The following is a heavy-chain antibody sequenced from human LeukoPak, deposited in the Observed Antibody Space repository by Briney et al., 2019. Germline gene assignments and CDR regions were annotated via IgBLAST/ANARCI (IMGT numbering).Heavy chain of an antibody. V-gene: IGHV3-23*01. CDR1: GFTFSSYA. CDR2: IGGSGSRT. J-gene: IGHJ4*02. CDR3: AKDRYSSGWYEY. D-gene: IGHD6-19*01. Sequence: GSLRLSCAASGFTFSSYAMSWVRQALGKSLEWVSGIGGSGSRTYYADSVKGRFTISRDNSKNTLYLQMNSLRAEDTAVYYCAKDRYSSGWYEYWGQGTLVTVSS.